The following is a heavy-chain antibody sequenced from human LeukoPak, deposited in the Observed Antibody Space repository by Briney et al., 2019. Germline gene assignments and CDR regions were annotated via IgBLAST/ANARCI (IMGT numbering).Heavy chain of an antibody. J-gene: IGHJ6*02. CDR1: GITLSNYG. D-gene: IGHD3-9*01. CDR2: ISGSGGST. V-gene: IGHV3-23*01. Sequence: GGSLRLSCAVSGITLSNYGMSWVRQAPGRGLEWVAGISGSGGSTNYADSVKGRFTISRDNHKNKLYLQMNSLRAEDTAVYYCARDHGDILTGYYQYYYYGMDVWGQGTTVTVSS. CDR3: ARDHGDILTGYYQYYYYGMDV.